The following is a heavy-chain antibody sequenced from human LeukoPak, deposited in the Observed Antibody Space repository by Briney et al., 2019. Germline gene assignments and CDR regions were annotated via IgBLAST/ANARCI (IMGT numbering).Heavy chain of an antibody. CDR1: GGSISSGSYY. Sequence: SETLSLTCTVSGGSISSGSYYWSWIRQPAGKGLEWIGLIYTSGSTNYNPSLKSRVTISVDTSKNQFSLKLSSVTAADTAVYYCAREPWPRGSSTSLSAFDIWGQGTMVTVSS. CDR2: IYTSGST. V-gene: IGHV4-61*02. J-gene: IGHJ3*02. D-gene: IGHD2-2*01. CDR3: AREPWPRGSSTSLSAFDI.